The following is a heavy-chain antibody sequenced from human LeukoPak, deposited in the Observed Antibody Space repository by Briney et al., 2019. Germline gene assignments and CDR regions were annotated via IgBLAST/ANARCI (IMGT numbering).Heavy chain of an antibody. V-gene: IGHV4-59*01. CDR1: GGSISSYY. D-gene: IGHD4-11*01. Sequence: SETLSLTCTVSGGSISSYYWSWIRQPPGKGLEWIGYIYYSGSTNYNPSLKSRVTISVDTSKNQFSRKLSSVTAADTVVYYCARELHDSSFLPGYYYYMDVWGKGTTVTVSS. J-gene: IGHJ6*03. CDR3: ARELHDSSFLPGYYYYMDV. CDR2: IYYSGST.